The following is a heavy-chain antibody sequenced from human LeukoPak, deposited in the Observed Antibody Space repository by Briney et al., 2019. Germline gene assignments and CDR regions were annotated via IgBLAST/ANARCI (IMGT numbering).Heavy chain of an antibody. V-gene: IGHV3-53*01. CDR2: IYSGGST. J-gene: IGHJ4*02. D-gene: IGHD2-21*02. CDR3: ARDRQSRACGGDCYN. CDR1: GFTVSSNY. Sequence: PGGSLRLSCSASGFTVSSNYMSWVRQAPGKGLEWVSVIYSGGSTYYADSVKGRFTISRDSSKNTLYLQRNSLRAEDTAVYYCARDRQSRACGGDCYNWGQGTLVTVSS.